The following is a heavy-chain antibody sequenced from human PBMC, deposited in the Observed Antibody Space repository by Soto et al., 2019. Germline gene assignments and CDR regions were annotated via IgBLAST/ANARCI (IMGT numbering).Heavy chain of an antibody. CDR2: ISYDGSNK. J-gene: IGHJ3*02. V-gene: IGHV3-30-3*01. CDR3: AGAAAHLDAFDI. Sequence: QVQLVESGGDVVQPGRSLRLSCAASGFTFSSYAMHWVSKAPGKGLEWVAVISYDGSNKYYADSVKARLTFSRDNSKNTLYLQMNSLRAEDTAVYYCAGAAAHLDAFDIWGQGTMVTVSS. D-gene: IGHD6-13*01. CDR1: GFTFSSYA.